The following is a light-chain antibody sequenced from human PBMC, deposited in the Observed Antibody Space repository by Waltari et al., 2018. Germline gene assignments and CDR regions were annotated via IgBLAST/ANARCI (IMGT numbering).Light chain of an antibody. J-gene: IGKJ4*01. Sequence: DIVMTQSPDSLAVSLGERATTNCRSSQSILYSSNNKYYLAWDQQKPGQPPKLLIYWASTRESGVPDRFSGSGSGTDFTLTISSLQAEDVAVYYCQQHYSTPLTFGGGTKVEIK. CDR1: QSILYSSNNKYY. CDR3: QQHYSTPLT. CDR2: WAS. V-gene: IGKV4-1*01.